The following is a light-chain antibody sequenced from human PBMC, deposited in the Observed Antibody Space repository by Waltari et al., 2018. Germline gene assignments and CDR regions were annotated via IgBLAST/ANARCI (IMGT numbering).Light chain of an antibody. CDR1: SSDVGGYNY. CDR2: DVS. CDR3: CSYAGSNTGV. Sequence: QSALTQPASVSVSPGQSATLSCTGTSSDVGGYNYVPWYQQHPGKAPKLMIYDVSKRPSGVSDRFSGSKSGNTASLTISGLQAEDEAEYYCCSYAGSNTGVFGTGTKVTVL. V-gene: IGLV2-11*01. J-gene: IGLJ1*01.